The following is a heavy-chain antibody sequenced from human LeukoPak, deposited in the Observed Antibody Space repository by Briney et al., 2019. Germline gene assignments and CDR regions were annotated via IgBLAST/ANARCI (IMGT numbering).Heavy chain of an antibody. Sequence: GGTLTLSCSASGFTFSSYGMSWVRQAPGKGLEWVLAISGSGGSTYYADSVKGRFTSSRANSKNTLYLQMNSLRAEDTAVYYCAKKRLDILTDRTTYYYYMDVWGKGTTVTVSS. J-gene: IGHJ6*03. V-gene: IGHV3-23*01. D-gene: IGHD3-9*01. CDR2: ISGSGGST. CDR3: AKKRLDILTDRTTYYYYMDV. CDR1: GFTFSSYG.